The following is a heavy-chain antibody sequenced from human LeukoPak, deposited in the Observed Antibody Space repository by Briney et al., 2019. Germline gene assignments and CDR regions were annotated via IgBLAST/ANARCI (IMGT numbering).Heavy chain of an antibody. V-gene: IGHV3-11*04. CDR3: ARDLGPTVAVAGTGDDAFDI. D-gene: IGHD6-19*01. J-gene: IGHJ3*02. CDR1: GFTFSDYY. CDR2: ISSSGSTI. Sequence: GGSLRLSCAASGFTFSDYYMSWIRQAPGKGLEWVSYISSSGSTIYYADSVKGRFTISRDNAKNSLYLQMNSLRAEDTAVYYCARDLGPTVAVAGTGDDAFDIWGQGTMVTVSS.